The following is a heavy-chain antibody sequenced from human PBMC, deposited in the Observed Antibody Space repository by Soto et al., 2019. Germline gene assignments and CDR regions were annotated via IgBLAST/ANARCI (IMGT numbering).Heavy chain of an antibody. D-gene: IGHD2-15*01. CDR1: GGTFSSYA. CDR3: ARDLIVGYCSGGSCLNWFDP. V-gene: IGHV1-69*13. Sequence: ASVKVSCKASGGTFSSYAISWVRQAPGQGLEWMGGIIPIFGTANYAQKFQGRVTITADESTSTAYMELSSLRSEDTAMYYCARDLIVGYCSGGSCLNWFDPWGQGTLVTVSS. J-gene: IGHJ5*02. CDR2: IIPIFGTA.